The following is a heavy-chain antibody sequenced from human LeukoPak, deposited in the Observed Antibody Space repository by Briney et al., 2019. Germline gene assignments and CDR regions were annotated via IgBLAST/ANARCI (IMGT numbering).Heavy chain of an antibody. V-gene: IGHV3-11*01. CDR2: ISGGGNSK. J-gene: IGHJ4*02. CDR1: GFTFSDSY. D-gene: IGHD6-6*01. CDR3: ARERGSSNTNYFDS. Sequence: GGSLRLSCAASGFTFSDSYMSWIRQAPGKGLEWVPYISGGGNSKYYADSVRGRFTSSRDNAKNSLYLQMSSLRAEDTAVYYCARERGSSNTNYFDSWGQGTLVTVSS.